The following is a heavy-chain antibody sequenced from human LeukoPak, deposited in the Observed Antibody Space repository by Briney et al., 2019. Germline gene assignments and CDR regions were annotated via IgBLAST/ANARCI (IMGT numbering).Heavy chain of an antibody. Sequence: PGGSLRLSCAASGFTFSSYEMNWVRQAPGKGLEWVSYISSSGSTIYYADSVKGRFTISRDNAKNSLYLQMNSLRAEDTALYYCARQSVLSPPYRWFGELNTYYYYMDVWGKGTTVTVSS. V-gene: IGHV3-48*03. J-gene: IGHJ6*03. CDR3: ARQSVLSPPYRWFGELNTYYYYMDV. CDR1: GFTFSSYE. D-gene: IGHD3-10*01. CDR2: ISSSGSTI.